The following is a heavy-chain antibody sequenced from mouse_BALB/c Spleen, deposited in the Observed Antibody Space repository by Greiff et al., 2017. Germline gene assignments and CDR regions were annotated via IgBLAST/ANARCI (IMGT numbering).Heavy chain of an antibody. CDR3: AGYYGSSIAWFAY. CDR1: GFNIKDTY. V-gene: IGHV14-3*02. CDR2: IDPANGNT. Sequence: VQLQQSGAELVKPGASVKLSCTASGFNIKDTYMHWVKQRPEQGLEWIGRIDPANGNTKYDPKFQGKATITADTSSNTAYLQLSSLTSEDTSVYYCAGYYGSSIAWFAYWGQGTLGTVSA. D-gene: IGHD1-1*01. J-gene: IGHJ3*01.